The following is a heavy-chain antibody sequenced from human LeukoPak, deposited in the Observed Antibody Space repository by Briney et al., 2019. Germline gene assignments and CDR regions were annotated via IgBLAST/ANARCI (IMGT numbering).Heavy chain of an antibody. Sequence: PGGSLRLSCAASGFTFSSYWMSWVRQAPGKGLEWVANIKQDGSEKYYVDSVKGRFTISRDNAKNSLYLQMNSLRAEDTAVYYCARGPGAAGAYYYYYMDVWGKGTTVTVSS. D-gene: IGHD6-13*01. V-gene: IGHV3-7*01. CDR2: IKQDGSEK. J-gene: IGHJ6*03. CDR3: ARGPGAAGAYYYYYMDV. CDR1: GFTFSSYW.